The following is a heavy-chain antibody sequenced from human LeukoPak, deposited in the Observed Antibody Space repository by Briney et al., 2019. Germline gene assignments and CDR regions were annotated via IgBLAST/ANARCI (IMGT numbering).Heavy chain of an antibody. CDR1: GGSLNSGDYY. CDR2: IYYSGSA. J-gene: IGHJ5*02. V-gene: IGHV4-30-4*08. D-gene: IGHD6-19*01. Sequence: PSETLSLTCSVSGGSLNSGDYYWTWIRQSPAKGLEWIGYIYYSGSAYSNPSLKSRLTMSVDTFRNQFSLMLNSVTAADTAVYYCAGDSSGWSGWFDPWGQGTLVTVSS. CDR3: AGDSSGWSGWFDP.